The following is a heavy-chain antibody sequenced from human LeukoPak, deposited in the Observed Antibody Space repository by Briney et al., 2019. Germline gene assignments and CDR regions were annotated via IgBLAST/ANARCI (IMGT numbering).Heavy chain of an antibody. J-gene: IGHJ3*02. CDR1: GGSISSSSYY. Sequence: SETLSLTCTVSGGSISSSSYYWGWIRQPPGKGLEWIGRIYTSGSTNYNPSLKSRVTISVDTSKNQFSLKLSSVTAADTAVYYCARSSSSWRYAFDIWGQGTMVTVSS. CDR2: IYTSGST. CDR3: ARSSSSWRYAFDI. D-gene: IGHD6-6*01. V-gene: IGHV4-39*07.